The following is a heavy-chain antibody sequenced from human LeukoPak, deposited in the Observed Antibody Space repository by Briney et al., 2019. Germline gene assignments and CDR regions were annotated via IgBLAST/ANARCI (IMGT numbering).Heavy chain of an antibody. CDR1: GFTFSSYA. J-gene: IGHJ6*03. V-gene: IGHV3-30*02. D-gene: IGHD5-24*01. CDR3: AKVSRDGYKSVYYYMDV. CDR2: IRYNENDN. Sequence: GGSLRLSCAASGFTFSSYAMHWVRQAPGKGLEWVTFIRYNENDNYNADSVKGRFTISRDNSKNMLYLQMNSLRAEDTAVYYCAKVSRDGYKSVYYYMDVWGKGTTVTISS.